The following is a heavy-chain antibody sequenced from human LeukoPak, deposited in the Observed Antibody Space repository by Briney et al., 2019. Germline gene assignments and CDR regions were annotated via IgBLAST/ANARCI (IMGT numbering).Heavy chain of an antibody. D-gene: IGHD3-3*01. CDR3: AGDFWSGYYTED. CDR1: GIIFSTYA. CDR2: ISGSSSGSTSII. J-gene: IGHJ4*02. V-gene: IGHV3-48*04. Sequence: GGSLRLSCEFSGIIFSTYAMNWVRQAPGKGLEWISYISGSSSGSTSIIQYADSVKGRFTISRDNAKNSLHLQMDSLSAEDTAVYYCAGDFWSGYYTEDWGQGALVIVSS.